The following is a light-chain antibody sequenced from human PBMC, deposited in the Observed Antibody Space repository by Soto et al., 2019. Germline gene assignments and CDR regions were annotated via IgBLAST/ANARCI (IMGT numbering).Light chain of an antibody. V-gene: IGKV4-1*01. J-gene: IGKJ1*01. CDR2: WAS. CDR3: QQYFNTPWT. Sequence: DIIMTQSPESLAVSPGERATIKCKSSQSLLYAAMHKDYLAWYQQKPGQPPRLLIYWASTRESGVSDRFSGSGSGTDFTLTVTSMQAEDVAVYYCQQYFNTPWTFGQGTKVEI. CDR1: QSLLYAAMHKDY.